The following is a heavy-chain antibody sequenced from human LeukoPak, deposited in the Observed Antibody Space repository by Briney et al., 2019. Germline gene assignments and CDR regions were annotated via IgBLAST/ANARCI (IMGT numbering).Heavy chain of an antibody. V-gene: IGHV4-34*01. Sequence: PSETLSLTCAVYGGSFSGYYWSWIRQPPGKGLEWIGEINHSGSTNYNPSLKSRVTISVDTSKNRFSLKLSSVTAADTAVYYCSSGPYFDYWGQGTLVTVSS. CDR1: GGSFSGYY. CDR3: SSGPYFDY. J-gene: IGHJ4*02. CDR2: INHSGST. D-gene: IGHD3-22*01.